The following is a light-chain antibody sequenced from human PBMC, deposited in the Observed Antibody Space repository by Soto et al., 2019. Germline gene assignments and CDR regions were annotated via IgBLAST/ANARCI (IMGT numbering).Light chain of an antibody. CDR2: GAS. CDR3: HQYGSSPPVT. V-gene: IGKV3-20*01. Sequence: ENVLTQSPGTLSLSPGERATLSCRASQTAISKYFAWYQQKPGQAPRLLIYGASNRATGIPDRFSGSGSGPDFTLTISRLEPEDFAMYYCHQYGSSPPVTFGQGTRLEIK. J-gene: IGKJ5*01. CDR1: QTAISKY.